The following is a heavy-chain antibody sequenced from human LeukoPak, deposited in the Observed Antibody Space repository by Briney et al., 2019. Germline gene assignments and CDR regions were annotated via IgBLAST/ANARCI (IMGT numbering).Heavy chain of an antibody. Sequence: SETLSLTCTVSGDSVSSSNYYWAWIRQPPGKGLEWIGNIYYSGSTYYNPSLKSRLTISVDTSKNQFSLKLTSVTAADTAVYYCARVPTVTFFDYWGQGTLVTVSS. CDR3: ARVPTVTFFDY. J-gene: IGHJ4*02. CDR2: IYYSGST. V-gene: IGHV4-39*07. D-gene: IGHD4-17*01. CDR1: GDSVSSSNYY.